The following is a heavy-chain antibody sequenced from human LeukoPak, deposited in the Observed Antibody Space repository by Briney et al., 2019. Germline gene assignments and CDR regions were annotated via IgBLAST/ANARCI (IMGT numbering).Heavy chain of an antibody. CDR1: GDSISSSRYY. J-gene: IGHJ1*01. D-gene: IGHD3-22*01. Sequence: PSETLSLTCAVSGDSISSSRYYWVWIRQPPGKGLEWIGTIYQSGSTYYNPPLKSRVTISADTSKNQFSLMLHSVTAADAAIYYCASYLDSSGYLQYFQPWGQGTLVTVSS. CDR3: ASYLDSSGYLQYFQP. V-gene: IGHV4-39*01. CDR2: IYQSGST.